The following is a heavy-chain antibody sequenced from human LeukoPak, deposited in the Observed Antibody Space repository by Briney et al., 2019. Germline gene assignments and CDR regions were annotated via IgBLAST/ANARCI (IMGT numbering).Heavy chain of an antibody. CDR1: GFTFSTYA. Sequence: PGGSLRLSCAASGFTFSTYAMHWVRQAPGKGLEWVAVISYDGSNKNYADSVKGRFTISRDNSKNTLYPQVNSLRTEDTAVYYCARFPTGFDYWGQGTLVTVSS. D-gene: IGHD3-9*01. CDR3: ARFPTGFDY. V-gene: IGHV3-30*04. CDR2: ISYDGSNK. J-gene: IGHJ4*02.